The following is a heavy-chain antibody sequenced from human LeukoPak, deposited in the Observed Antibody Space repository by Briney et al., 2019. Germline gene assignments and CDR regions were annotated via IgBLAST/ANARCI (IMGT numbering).Heavy chain of an antibody. CDR1: GYTFTGNY. D-gene: IGHD1-26*01. CDR3: ACTVGADIPDAFDI. CDR2: INPKSGAT. J-gene: IGHJ3*02. Sequence: GASVKVSCKASGYTFTGNYIHWVRQAPGQGLEWMGWINPKSGATNYAQKFQGRVTMTTDTSTSTAYMELRSLRSDDTAVYYCACTVGADIPDAFDIWGQGTMVTVSS. V-gene: IGHV1-2*02.